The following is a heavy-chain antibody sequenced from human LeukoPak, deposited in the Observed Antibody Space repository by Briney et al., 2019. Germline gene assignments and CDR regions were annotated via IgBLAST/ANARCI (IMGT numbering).Heavy chain of an antibody. CDR3: ARAQIASKVDY. D-gene: IGHD2-15*01. CDR1: GGSISSGDYY. J-gene: IGHJ4*02. Sequence: PSQTLSLTWSVSGGSISSGDYYWSWIRQPPGEGLEWIGYIYYSGSTFYNPSLRSRVAISVRTSKNRFSLRLTSVTAAVTAVYYCARAQIASKVDYWGQGTLVTVSS. V-gene: IGHV4-30-4*01. CDR2: IYYSGST.